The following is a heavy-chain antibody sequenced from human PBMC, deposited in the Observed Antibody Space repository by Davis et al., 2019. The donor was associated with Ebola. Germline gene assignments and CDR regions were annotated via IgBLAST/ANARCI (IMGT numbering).Heavy chain of an antibody. J-gene: IGHJ6*04. Sequence: GGSLRLSCAASGFTFSSYSMNWVRQAPGKGLEWVSYISSSSSTIYYADSVKGRFTVSRDNAKNSLFLQMNSLRGEDAAVYYCARGGRWYDIMTEASLMDVWGKGTTVAVSS. D-gene: IGHD3-9*01. CDR2: ISSSSSTI. CDR3: ARGGRWYDIMTEASLMDV. CDR1: GFTFSSYS. V-gene: IGHV3-48*01.